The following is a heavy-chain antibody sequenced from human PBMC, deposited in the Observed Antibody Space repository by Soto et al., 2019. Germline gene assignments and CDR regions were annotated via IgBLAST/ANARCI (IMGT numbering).Heavy chain of an antibody. CDR3: ARSTMVIATIGYFDY. CDR2: IYYSGST. V-gene: IGHV4-59*08. CDR1: GGSISSYY. Sequence: ASETLSLTCTVSGGSISSYYRSWIRQPPGKGLEWIGYIYYSGSTNYNPSLKSRVTISVDTSKNQFSLKLSSVTAADTAVYYCARSTMVIATIGYFDYWGQGTLVTVSS. D-gene: IGHD2-21*01. J-gene: IGHJ4*02.